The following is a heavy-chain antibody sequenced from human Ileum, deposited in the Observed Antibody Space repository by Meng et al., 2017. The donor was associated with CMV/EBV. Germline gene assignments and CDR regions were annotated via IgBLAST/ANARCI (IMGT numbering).Heavy chain of an antibody. V-gene: IGHV3-53*01. D-gene: IGHD6-19*01. CDR2: IYASGKT. Sequence: EVQVGGCRGGLIQPGGSLRLSCAASGFTVSSSYMSWVRQAPGKGLEWVSVIYASGKTYYADSVKGRFTISRDNSKNTLFLQMNSLRGEDTAVYYCARDGGSGWHHGDWGQGTLVTVSS. CDR1: GFTVSSSY. J-gene: IGHJ4*02. CDR3: ARDGGSGWHHGD.